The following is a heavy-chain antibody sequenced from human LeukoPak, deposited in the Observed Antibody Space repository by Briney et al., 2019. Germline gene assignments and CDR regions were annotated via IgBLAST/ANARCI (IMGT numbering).Heavy chain of an antibody. Sequence: PSETLSLTCTVSGGSISSYYWSWIRQPPGKGVEWIGSIYHSGSTYYNPSLKSRVTISVDTSKNQFSLKLSSVTAADTAVYYCARANYYYYYMDVWGKGTTVTVSS. V-gene: IGHV4-38-2*02. CDR1: GGSISSYY. J-gene: IGHJ6*03. CDR2: IYHSGST. CDR3: ARANYYYYYMDV.